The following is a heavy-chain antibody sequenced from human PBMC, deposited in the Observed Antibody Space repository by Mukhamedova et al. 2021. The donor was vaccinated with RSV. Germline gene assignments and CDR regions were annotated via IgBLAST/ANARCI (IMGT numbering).Heavy chain of an antibody. V-gene: IGHV3-33*06. CDR2: DDGSNT. Sequence: DDGSNTKYADSVKGRFTISRDNSKNTLYLQMNSLRGEDTAIYYCAKHLSGSRSWDYWGQGTLVTVSS. J-gene: IGHJ4*02. CDR3: AKHLSGSRSWDY. D-gene: IGHD6-13*01.